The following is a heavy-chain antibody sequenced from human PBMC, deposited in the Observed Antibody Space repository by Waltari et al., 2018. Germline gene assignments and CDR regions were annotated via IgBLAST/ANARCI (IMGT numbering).Heavy chain of an antibody. D-gene: IGHD3-3*02. Sequence: EVQLVESGGGLVKPGGSLRLSCAASGFSFSIYPMSWVRQAPGKGLEWVAFISVNSEYIFYADSVRGRFTISRDNAKNSLYLQMNSLTAEDMAVYYCASLASIWGQGTLVTVSS. V-gene: IGHV3-21*02. CDR2: ISVNSEYI. CDR3: ASLASI. CDR1: GFSFSIYP. J-gene: IGHJ4*02.